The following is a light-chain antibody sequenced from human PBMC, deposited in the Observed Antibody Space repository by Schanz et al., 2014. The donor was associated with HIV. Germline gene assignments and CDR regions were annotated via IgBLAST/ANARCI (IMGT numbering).Light chain of an antibody. CDR2: EGT. V-gene: IGLV2-23*01. Sequence: QSALTQPASVSGSPGQSITISCTGTSSDVGSYNLVSWYQQRPGKAPKLMIYEGTKRPSGVSNRFSGSKSGNTATLTISGLQAEDESDYFCCSYAGSGMPVVFGGGTKLTVL. J-gene: IGLJ2*01. CDR3: CSYAGSGMPVV. CDR1: SSDVGSYNL.